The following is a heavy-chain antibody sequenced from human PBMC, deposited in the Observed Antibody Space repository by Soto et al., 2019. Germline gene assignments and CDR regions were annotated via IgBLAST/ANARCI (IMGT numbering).Heavy chain of an antibody. CDR3: ARYGSGSSVWFDP. D-gene: IGHD3-10*01. J-gene: IGHJ5*02. Sequence: QVQLQESGPGLVKPSETLSLTCTVSGGSMSSYYWSWIRQPPGKGLEWIGYIYYSGSTIYNPSLKSRVTISVDTSKNQFSLKLSSVTAADTAVYYCARYGSGSSVWFDPWVQGTLVTVSS. V-gene: IGHV4-59*01. CDR2: IYYSGST. CDR1: GGSMSSYY.